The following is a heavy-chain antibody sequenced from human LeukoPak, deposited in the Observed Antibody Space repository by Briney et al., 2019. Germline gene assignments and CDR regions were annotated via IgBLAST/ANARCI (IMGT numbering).Heavy chain of an antibody. CDR1: GFTFSSHW. V-gene: IGHV3-74*03. J-gene: IGHJ3*02. CDR2: INNDGSTT. CDR3: ARHHGDYYAFDI. D-gene: IGHD4-17*01. Sequence: PGGSLRLSCAASGFTFSSHWMHWVRQAPGKGLVWVSRINNDGSTTTYADSVKGRFTISRDNAKNTLYLQMDSLGAEDTAVYYCARHHGDYYAFDIWGQETMVTVSS.